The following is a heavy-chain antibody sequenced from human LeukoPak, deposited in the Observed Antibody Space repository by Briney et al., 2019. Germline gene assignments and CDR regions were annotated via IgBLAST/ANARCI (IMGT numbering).Heavy chain of an antibody. CDR2: ISSSSGTI. J-gene: IGHJ4*02. CDR1: GFTLSSYS. CDR3: ARDPYGSGSYYYDY. V-gene: IGHV3-48*01. D-gene: IGHD3-10*01. Sequence: GGSLRLSCAASGFTLSSYSMNWVRQAPGKGLEWVSFISSSSGTIYYADSVKGRFTISRDNAKNSLYLQMNSLRAKDMAVYYCARDPYGSGSYYYDYWGQGTLVTVSS.